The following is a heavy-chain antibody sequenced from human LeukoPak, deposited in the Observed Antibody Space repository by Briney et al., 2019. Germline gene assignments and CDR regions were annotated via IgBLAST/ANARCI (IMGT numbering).Heavy chain of an antibody. CDR3: ARELTQLLMGNYFDP. CDR1: GFIVSTNY. CDR2: IFSGGTT. D-gene: IGHD2-8*01. J-gene: IGHJ5*02. V-gene: IGHV3-66*01. Sequence: GGSLRLSCAASGFIVSTNYMSWVRQAPGKGLEWVSVIFSGGTTYYADSVKGRFTISRDDSKNTLYLQMNSLRVEDTAVYYCARELTQLLMGNYFDPWGQGTLVTVAS.